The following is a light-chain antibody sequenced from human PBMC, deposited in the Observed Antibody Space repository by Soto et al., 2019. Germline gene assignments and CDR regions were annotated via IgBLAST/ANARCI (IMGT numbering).Light chain of an antibody. V-gene: IGLV1-40*01. J-gene: IGLJ1*01. CDR2: GNS. CDR3: QSYGDSLSGYV. CDR1: NSNIGAGYD. Sequence: QSVLTQPPAVSGAPGQRVTICCTGSNSNIGAGYDVHWYQQLPGTAPKLLIYGNSNRPSGVPDRFSGSKSGTSASLTITGLQAEDEADYYCQSYGDSLSGYVFGTGTKVTVL.